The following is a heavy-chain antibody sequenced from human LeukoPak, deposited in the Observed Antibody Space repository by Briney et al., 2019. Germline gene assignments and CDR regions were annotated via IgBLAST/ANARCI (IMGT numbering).Heavy chain of an antibody. Sequence: GGSLRLSCAASGFTFSSYGMHWIRQAPGKGLEWVSYISSSGSFIYYADSVKGRFTISRDNAKNSLYLHMNSLRAEDTALYYCAREPYYDSSGYSPDYWGQGTLVTVPS. CDR1: GFTFSSYG. CDR2: ISSSGSFI. V-gene: IGHV3-21*05. CDR3: AREPYYDSSGYSPDY. J-gene: IGHJ4*02. D-gene: IGHD3-22*01.